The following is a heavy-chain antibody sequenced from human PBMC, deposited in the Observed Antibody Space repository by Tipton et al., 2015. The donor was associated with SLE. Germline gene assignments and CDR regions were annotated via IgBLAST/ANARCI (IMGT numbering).Heavy chain of an antibody. V-gene: IGHV4-39*01. J-gene: IGHJ5*02. CDR2: IYYSGST. CDR3: ARQCITISGVIEGDWFDP. D-gene: IGHD3-3*01. Sequence: TLSLTCTVSGGSISSSPYYWAWVRQTPGKGLEWIASIYYSGSTYSSPSLRSRIAISVDTSKNQFSLILTSVTAADTAIYYCARQCITISGVIEGDWFDPWGQGTLVTVSS. CDR1: GGSISSSPYY.